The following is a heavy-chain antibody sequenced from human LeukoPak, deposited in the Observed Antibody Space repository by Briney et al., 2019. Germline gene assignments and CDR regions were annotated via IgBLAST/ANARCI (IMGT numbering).Heavy chain of an antibody. J-gene: IGHJ4*02. CDR3: AKDRRWLQAFDY. Sequence: TGGPLRLSCAASGFTFSSYGMSWVRQAPGKGLEWVSAISGSGGSTYYADSVKGRFTISRDKSKNTLYLQMNSLRAEDTAVYYCAKDRRWLQAFDYWGQGTLVTVSS. D-gene: IGHD5-24*01. CDR2: ISGSGGST. CDR1: GFTFSSYG. V-gene: IGHV3-23*01.